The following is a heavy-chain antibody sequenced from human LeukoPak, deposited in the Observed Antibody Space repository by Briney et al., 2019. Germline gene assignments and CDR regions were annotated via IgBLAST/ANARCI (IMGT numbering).Heavy chain of an antibody. CDR1: GGSISSYY. CDR3: ARSSGRSPNRDYMDV. Sequence: SETLSLTCNVSGGSISSYYWSWIRQPPGKGLEWIGYIYYSGSTNYNPSLKSRVTISVDTSKNQFSLKLSSVTAEDTAVYYCARSSGRSPNRDYMDVWGKGTTVTISS. CDR2: IYYSGST. J-gene: IGHJ6*03. V-gene: IGHV4-59*01. D-gene: IGHD1-14*01.